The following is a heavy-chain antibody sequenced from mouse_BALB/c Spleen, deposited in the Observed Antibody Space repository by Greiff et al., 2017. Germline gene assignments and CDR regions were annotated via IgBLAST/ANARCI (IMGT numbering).Heavy chain of an antibody. J-gene: IGHJ4*01. V-gene: IGHV3-6*02. D-gene: IGHD2-12*01. CDR1: GYSITSGYY. CDR3: AYDAYYAMDY. Sequence: EVKLQESGPGLVKPSQSLSLTCSVTGYSITSGYYWNWIRQFPGNKLEWMGYISYDGSNNYNPSLKNRISITRDTSKNQFFLKLNSVTTEDTATYYCAYDAYYAMDYWGQGTSVTVSS. CDR2: ISYDGSN.